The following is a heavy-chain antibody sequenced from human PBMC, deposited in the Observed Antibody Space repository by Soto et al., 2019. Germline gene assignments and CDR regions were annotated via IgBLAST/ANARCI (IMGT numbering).Heavy chain of an antibody. CDR2: ISAYNGNT. D-gene: IGHD2-21*02. J-gene: IGHJ4*02. V-gene: IGHV1-18*01. Sequence: ASVKVSCKASGYTCTIYGISCVLQSRLQGLEWMGWISAYNGNTNYAQKLQGRVTMTTDTSTSTAYMELRSLRSDDTAVYYCARSYCGGDCYAKDFDYWGQGTLVTVSS. CDR1: GYTCTIYG. CDR3: ARSYCGGDCYAKDFDY.